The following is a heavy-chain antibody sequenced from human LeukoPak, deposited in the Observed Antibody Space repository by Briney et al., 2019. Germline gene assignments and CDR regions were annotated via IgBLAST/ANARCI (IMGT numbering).Heavy chain of an antibody. CDR3: ARGSGSSATY. D-gene: IGHD1-26*01. CDR2: MNSDGSST. CDR1: GFTFSSYW. J-gene: IGHJ4*02. V-gene: IGHV3-74*01. Sequence: GGSLRLSCAASGFTFSSYWMHWVRQPPGKGLVWVSRMNSDGSSTSYADSMKGRFTISRDNAKNTLYLQMDRLRAEDTAVYYCARGSGSSATYWGEGTLVAVCS.